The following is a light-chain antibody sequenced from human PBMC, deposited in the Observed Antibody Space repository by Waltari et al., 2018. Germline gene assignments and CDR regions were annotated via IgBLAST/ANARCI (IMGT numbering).Light chain of an antibody. V-gene: IGKV1-12*01. J-gene: IGKJ4*01. CDR3: QQSYSTLT. Sequence: DIQMTQSPPSVSASVGDRVTITCRASQGIRSWLSWYQQKPGKAPKLLIYAASSLQSGVPPRFSGSGSGTDFTLTISSLQPEDFATYYCQQSYSTLTFGGGTKVEIK. CDR1: QGIRSW. CDR2: AAS.